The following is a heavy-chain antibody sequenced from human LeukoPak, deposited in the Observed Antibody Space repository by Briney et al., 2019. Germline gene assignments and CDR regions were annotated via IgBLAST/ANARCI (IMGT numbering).Heavy chain of an antibody. CDR1: GGTFSSYA. D-gene: IGHD3-10*01. V-gene: IGHV1-69*04. Sequence: SVKVSCKASGGTFSSYAISWVRQAPGQGLEWMGRIIPILGIANYAQKFQGRVTITADKSTSTAYMELSSLRSEDTAVYYCARDRAVLLWFGGHYYGMDVWGQGTTVTVSS. J-gene: IGHJ6*02. CDR2: IIPILGIA. CDR3: ARDRAVLLWFGGHYYGMDV.